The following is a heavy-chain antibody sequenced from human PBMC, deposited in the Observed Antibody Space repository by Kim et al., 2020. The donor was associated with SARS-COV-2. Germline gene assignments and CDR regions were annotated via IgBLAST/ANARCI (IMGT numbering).Heavy chain of an antibody. V-gene: IGHV3-11*06. J-gene: IGHJ4*02. Sequence: AENEKGQFTSSRDNGKNSMYLKVNSLRAEDTAVYYCARDDQSTVTPNYDYWGQGTLVTVSS. D-gene: IGHD4-4*01. CDR3: ARDDQSTVTPNYDY.